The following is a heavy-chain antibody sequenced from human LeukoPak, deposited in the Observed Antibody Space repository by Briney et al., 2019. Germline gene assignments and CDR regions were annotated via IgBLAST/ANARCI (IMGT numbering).Heavy chain of an antibody. CDR1: GGTFSSYA. J-gene: IGHJ3*02. D-gene: IGHD3-22*01. CDR2: IIPIFGTA. V-gene: IGHV1-69*06. Sequence: GASVKVSCKASGGTFSSYAISWVRQAPGQGLEWMGGIIPIFGTANYAQKFQGRVTITADKSTSTAYMELSSLRSEDTAVYYCARGGTYYYDSSGYYQDDAFDIWGQGTMVTVSS. CDR3: ARGGTYYYDSSGYYQDDAFDI.